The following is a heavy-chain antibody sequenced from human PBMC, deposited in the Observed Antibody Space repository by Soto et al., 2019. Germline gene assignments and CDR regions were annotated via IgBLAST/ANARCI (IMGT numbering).Heavy chain of an antibody. CDR1: GFTFSSYA. CDR3: ARVFHDFWSGSPFWGYYGMDV. Sequence: GGSLRLSCAASGFTFSSYAMHWVRQAPGKGLEWVAVISYDGSNKYYADSVKGRFTISRDNSKNTLYLQMNSLRAEDTAVYYCARVFHDFWSGSPFWGYYGMDVWGQGTTVTVSS. V-gene: IGHV3-30-3*01. J-gene: IGHJ6*02. D-gene: IGHD3-3*01. CDR2: ISYDGSNK.